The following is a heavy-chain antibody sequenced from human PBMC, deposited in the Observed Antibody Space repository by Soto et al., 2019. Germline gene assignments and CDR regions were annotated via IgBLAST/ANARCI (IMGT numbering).Heavy chain of an antibody. J-gene: IGHJ4*02. CDR1: GGSISSGGYY. D-gene: IGHD2-15*01. V-gene: IGHV4-31*03. CDR3: AREVHSLKYCSGGSCYVY. Sequence: PSETLSLTCTVSGGSISSGGYYWSWIRQHPGKGLEWIGYIYYSGSTYYNPSLKSRVTISVDTSKNQFSLKLSSVTAADTAVYYCAREVHSLKYCSGGSCYVYWGQGTLVTVSS. CDR2: IYYSGST.